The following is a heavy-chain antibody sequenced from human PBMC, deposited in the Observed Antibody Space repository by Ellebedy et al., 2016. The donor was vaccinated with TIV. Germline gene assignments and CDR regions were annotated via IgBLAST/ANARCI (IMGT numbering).Heavy chain of an antibody. J-gene: IGHJ6*02. CDR3: AREGGYCASTSCYMSHYWYYGMDV. CDR1: GFTFSSYA. Sequence: PGGSLRLSCVASGFTFSSYAMCWVRQAPGKGLEWVSTISDSGGNTHFPDSVKGRFTISRDTSRNTVYLQMNNLRAEDTAVYYCAREGGYCASTSCYMSHYWYYGMDVWGQGTTVTVSS. CDR2: ISDSGGNT. D-gene: IGHD2-2*02. V-gene: IGHV3-23*01.